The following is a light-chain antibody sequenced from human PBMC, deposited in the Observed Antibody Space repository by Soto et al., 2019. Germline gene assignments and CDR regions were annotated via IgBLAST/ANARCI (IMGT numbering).Light chain of an antibody. J-gene: IGLJ1*01. CDR1: SSDVGGYNY. CDR2: DVS. CDR3: SSYTSSSTLPYV. V-gene: IGLV2-14*01. Sequence: PDLTQPASVSRSPGQSITTSCTGTSSDVGGYNYVSWYQQHPGKAPKLMIYDVSNRPSGVSNRFSGSKSGNTASLTISGLQAEDEADYYCSSYTSSSTLPYVFGTGTKVTVL.